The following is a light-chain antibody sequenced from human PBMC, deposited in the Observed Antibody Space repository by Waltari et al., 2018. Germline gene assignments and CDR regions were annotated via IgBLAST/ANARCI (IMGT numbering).Light chain of an antibody. Sequence: SYEVTQPPSVSVSPGQTATITCSGDKLGDTYAYWYQQKPGQPPLLVIYENSKRPSGIPERFSGSNSGNTATLTISGTQAADEADFYCQAWDSSTVIFGGGTKLTVL. CDR2: ENS. CDR3: QAWDSSTVI. V-gene: IGLV3-1*01. J-gene: IGLJ2*01. CDR1: KLGDTY.